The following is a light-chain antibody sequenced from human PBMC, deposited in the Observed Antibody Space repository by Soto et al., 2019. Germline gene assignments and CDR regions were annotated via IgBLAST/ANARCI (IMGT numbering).Light chain of an antibody. CDR2: VNI. Sequence: QAVVTQPPSVSGAPGQRVTISCTGSSSNIGAGYDVHWYQQLPGTAPKLLIYVNINRPSGVPDRFSGSKSGTSASLAITGLQAADEADYYCQSYDSSLSGWLFGGGTKVTVL. CDR3: QSYDSSLSGWL. V-gene: IGLV1-40*01. J-gene: IGLJ3*02. CDR1: SSNIGAGYD.